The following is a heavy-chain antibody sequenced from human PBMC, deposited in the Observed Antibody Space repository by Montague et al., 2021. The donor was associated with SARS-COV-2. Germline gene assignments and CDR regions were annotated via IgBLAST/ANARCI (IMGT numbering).Heavy chain of an antibody. CDR3: ARAQNTCFIANCVNYFEV. J-gene: IGHJ4*02. Sequence: ETLSLTCVVSGDSISTYYWSSILQSPGKGLQWIVYVHYTGSTTYTPSLQTRVTLSLDTPTNHFSLQLRSVTAADTAIYYCARAQNTCFIANCVNYFEVWGLGALVTVSS. V-gene: IGHV4-59*01. CDR2: VHYTGST. CDR1: GDSISTYY. D-gene: IGHD1-1*01.